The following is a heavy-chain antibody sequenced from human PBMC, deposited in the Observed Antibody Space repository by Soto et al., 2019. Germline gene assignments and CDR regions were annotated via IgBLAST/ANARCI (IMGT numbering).Heavy chain of an antibody. CDR2: IIPIFGTA. Sequence: SVKVSCKASGGTFSSYAISWVRQAPGQGLEWMGGIIPIFGTANYAQKFQGRVTITADESTSTAYMELSSLRSEDTAVYYCARSEVEVVPGNYYYYGMDVWGQGTTVTVSS. D-gene: IGHD2-15*01. CDR1: GGTFSSYA. CDR3: ARSEVEVVPGNYYYYGMDV. J-gene: IGHJ6*02. V-gene: IGHV1-69*13.